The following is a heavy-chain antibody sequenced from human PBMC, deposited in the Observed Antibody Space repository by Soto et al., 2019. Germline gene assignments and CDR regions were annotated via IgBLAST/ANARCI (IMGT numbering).Heavy chain of an antibody. V-gene: IGHV4-59*01. Sequence: SETMSDTCSVGGGSISRYYWSWIRQKTRKGLEWIGYMYNTGSTVYNPHFKSRVTITVDTSKNQFSLKMNSGTAADRGGEYGNSDLWGYSGTDSYPLDVSGQVTT. CDR3: NSDLWGYSGTDSYPLDV. D-gene: IGHD2-21*02. J-gene: IGHJ6*02. CDR2: MYNTGST. CDR1: GGSISRYY.